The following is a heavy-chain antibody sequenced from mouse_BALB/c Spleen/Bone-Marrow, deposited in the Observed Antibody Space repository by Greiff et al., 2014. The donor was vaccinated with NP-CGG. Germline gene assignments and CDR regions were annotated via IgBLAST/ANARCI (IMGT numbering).Heavy chain of an antibody. D-gene: IGHD4-1*01. CDR2: IDPANGNT. CDR1: GFNIKDTY. Sequence: VQLQQPGAELVKPGASVKLSCTASGFNIKDTYMHWVKQRPEQGLEWIGRIDPANGNTKYDPKFQGKATITADTSSNTAYLQLSSLTSEDTAVYYCARWEYYAMDYWGRGTSFTVSS. J-gene: IGHJ4*01. V-gene: IGHV14-3*02. CDR3: ARWEYYAMDY.